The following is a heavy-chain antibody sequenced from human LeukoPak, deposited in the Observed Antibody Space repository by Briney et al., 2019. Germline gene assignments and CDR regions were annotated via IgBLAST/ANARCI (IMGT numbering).Heavy chain of an antibody. CDR3: ARGGPRVVTATAPYNWFDP. V-gene: IGHV4-4*07. J-gene: IGHJ5*02. D-gene: IGHD2-15*01. Sequence: SETLSLTCTVSGGSISSYYWSWIRQPAGKGLEWIGRIYTSGSTNYNPSLKSRVTMSVDTSKIQFSLKLSSVTAADTAVYYCARGGPRVVTATAPYNWFDPWGQGTLVTVSS. CDR2: IYTSGST. CDR1: GGSISSYY.